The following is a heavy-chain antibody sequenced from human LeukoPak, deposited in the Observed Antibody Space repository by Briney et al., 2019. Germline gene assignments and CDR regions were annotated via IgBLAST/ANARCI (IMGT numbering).Heavy chain of an antibody. CDR3: ARGLRGPPQYSSSWYKPQNYYYYYMDV. J-gene: IGHJ6*03. D-gene: IGHD6-13*01. CDR2: ISSTSSSI. V-gene: IGHV3-48*01. CDR1: GFTLSSYS. Sequence: GGSLRLSCAASGFTLSSYSMNWVRQAPGKGLEWVSYISSTSSSIYYADSVKGRFTISRDNAKNSLYLQMNSLRAEDTAVYYCARGLRGPPQYSSSWYKPQNYYYYYMDVWGKGTTVTISS.